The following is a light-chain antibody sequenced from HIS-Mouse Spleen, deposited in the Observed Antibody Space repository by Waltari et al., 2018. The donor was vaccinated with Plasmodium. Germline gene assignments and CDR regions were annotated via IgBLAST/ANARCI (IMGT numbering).Light chain of an antibody. CDR2: WAS. Sequence: DILMTQSTDSLPVSLGERATINRKYRQSVLYSSNNKNYLAWYQQKPGQPPKLLIYWASTRESGVPDRFSGSGSGTDFTLTISSLQAEDVAVYYCQQYYSTPPYTFGQGTKLEIK. J-gene: IGKJ2*01. V-gene: IGKV4-1*01. CDR3: QQYYSTPPYT. CDR1: QSVLYSSNNKNY.